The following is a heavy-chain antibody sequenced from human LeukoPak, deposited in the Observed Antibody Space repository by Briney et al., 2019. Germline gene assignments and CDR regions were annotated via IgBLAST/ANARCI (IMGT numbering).Heavy chain of an antibody. CDR1: GYTFTGYY. CDR2: INPNSGGT. CDR3: AGRLGYCSSRNCPSP. V-gene: IGHV1-2*06. Sequence: GASVKVSCKASGYTFTGYYIHWVRQAPGQGLEWMGRINPNSGGTDYAQKFQGRITMTRDTSISTAYMELSRLRSDDTAVYYCAGRLGYCSSRNCPSPWGQGTMVTVSS. J-gene: IGHJ3*01. D-gene: IGHD2-2*01.